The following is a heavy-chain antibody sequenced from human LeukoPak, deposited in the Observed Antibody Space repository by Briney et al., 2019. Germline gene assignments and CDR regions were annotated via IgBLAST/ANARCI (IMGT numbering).Heavy chain of an antibody. CDR2: IYYSGST. V-gene: IGHV4-39*01. J-gene: IGHJ4*02. CDR3: ARLTYYDYVWGSYRYTRPYYFDY. Sequence: SETLSLTYTVSGGSISSSSYYWGWIRQPPGKGLEWIGSIYYSGSTYYNPSLKSRVTISVDTSKNQFSLKLSSVTAADTAVYYCARLTYYDYVWGSYRYTRPYYFDYWGQGTLVTVSS. D-gene: IGHD3-16*02. CDR1: GGSISSSSYY.